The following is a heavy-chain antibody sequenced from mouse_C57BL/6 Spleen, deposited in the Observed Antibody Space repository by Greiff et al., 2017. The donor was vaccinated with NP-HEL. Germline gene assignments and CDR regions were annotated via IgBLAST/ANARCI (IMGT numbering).Heavy chain of an antibody. CDR3: AILLSPFDY. V-gene: IGHV1-54*01. CDR2: INPGSGGT. D-gene: IGHD2-10*01. Sequence: VQVVESGAELVRPGTSVKVSCKASGYAFTNYLIEWVKQRPGQGLEWIGVINPGSGGTNYNEKFKGKATLTADKSSSTAYMQLSSLTSEDSAVYFCAILLSPFDYWGQGTTLTVSS. CDR1: GYAFTNYL. J-gene: IGHJ2*01.